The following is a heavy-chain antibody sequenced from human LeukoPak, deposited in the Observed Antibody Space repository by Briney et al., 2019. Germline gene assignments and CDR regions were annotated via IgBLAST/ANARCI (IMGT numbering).Heavy chain of an antibody. CDR2: VYYSGST. D-gene: IGHD1-26*01. CDR1: GGSIRSYY. Sequence: SETLSLTCTVSGGSIRSYYWSWIRQTPGKGLEWIGYVYYSGSTNYNPSLKSRVTISVDTSKNQFSLKLSSVTAADTAVYYCARGYSENYGSLDAFDIWGQGTMVTVSS. J-gene: IGHJ3*02. V-gene: IGHV4-59*01. CDR3: ARGYSENYGSLDAFDI.